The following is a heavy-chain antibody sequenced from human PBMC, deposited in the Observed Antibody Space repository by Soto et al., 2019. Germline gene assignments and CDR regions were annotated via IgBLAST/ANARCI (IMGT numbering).Heavy chain of an antibody. J-gene: IGHJ4*02. CDR1: GFTFSSYG. CDR3: ARADGLNYYGSGSLND. CDR2: IWYDGSNK. V-gene: IGHV3-33*01. Sequence: QVQLVESGGGVVPPGRSLRLSCAASGFTFSSYGMHWVRQAPGKGLEWVAVIWYDGSNKYYADSVKGRFTISRDNSKNTLYLQMNSLRAEDTAVYYCARADGLNYYGSGSLNDWGQGTLVTVSS. D-gene: IGHD3-10*01.